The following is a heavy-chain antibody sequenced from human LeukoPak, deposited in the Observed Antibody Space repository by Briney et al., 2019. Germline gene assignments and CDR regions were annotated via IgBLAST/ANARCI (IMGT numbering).Heavy chain of an antibody. CDR3: ARHSTHFWSGLDWFDP. CDR1: GYSISSGYY. J-gene: IGHJ5*02. CDR2: IYHSGST. V-gene: IGHV4-38-2*01. Sequence: SETLSLTCAVSGYSISSGYYWGWLRQPPGKGLEWIGSIYHSGSTYYNPSLKSRVTISVDTSKNQFSLKLSSVTAADTAVYYCARHSTHFWSGLDWFDPWGQGTLVTVSS. D-gene: IGHD3-3*02.